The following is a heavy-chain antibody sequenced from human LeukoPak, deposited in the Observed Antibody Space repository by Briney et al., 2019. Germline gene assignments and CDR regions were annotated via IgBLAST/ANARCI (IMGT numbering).Heavy chain of an antibody. CDR1: GFTFLNYA. CDR2: ISGRDDTTYYTDSPEGST. V-gene: IGHV3-23*01. D-gene: IGHD2-21*02. Sequence: GGSLRLSCEASGFTFLNYAMSWVRQAPGKGLQGVSGISGRDDTTYYTDSPEGSTYYTNSAEGRFTISRDNSKNTVYLQIDSLGVEDTAVYYCAKCMSATGVCLNFDSWGQGTLVTVSS. J-gene: IGHJ4*02. CDR3: AKCMSATGVCLNFDS.